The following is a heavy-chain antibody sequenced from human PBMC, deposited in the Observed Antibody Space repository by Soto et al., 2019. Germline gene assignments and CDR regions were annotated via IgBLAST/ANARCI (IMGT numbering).Heavy chain of an antibody. Sequence: EVQLVESGGRLVQPGGSLRLSCAASGFTFSDHYMDWVRQAPGKGLEWVGRTRNKANSYTTEYTASVKGRFTISRDDSQNSLYLQMNSLKTEDTAVYYCARERGAARVNAYYYFGMDVWGQGTTVTVSS. CDR3: ARERGAARVNAYYYFGMDV. V-gene: IGHV3-72*01. J-gene: IGHJ6*02. D-gene: IGHD6-6*01. CDR1: GFTFSDHY. CDR2: TRNKANSYTT.